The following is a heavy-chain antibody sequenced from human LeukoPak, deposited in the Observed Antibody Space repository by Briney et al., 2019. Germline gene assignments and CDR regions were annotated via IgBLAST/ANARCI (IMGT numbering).Heavy chain of an antibody. V-gene: IGHV4-38-2*02. CDR2: IYHSGST. Sequence: SETLSLTCTVSGYSISSGYHWGWIRQPPGKGLEWIGSIYHSGSTYYNPSLKSRVTISVDTSKNQFSLKLSSVTAVETAVYYCAREGRYRYGYNEYHSYMDIWGKGTTVTVSS. CDR3: AREGRYRYGYNEYHSYMDI. CDR1: GYSISSGYH. D-gene: IGHD5-24*01. J-gene: IGHJ6*03.